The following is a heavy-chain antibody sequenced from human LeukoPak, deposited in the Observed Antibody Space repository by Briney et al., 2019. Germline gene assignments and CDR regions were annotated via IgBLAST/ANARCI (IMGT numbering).Heavy chain of an antibody. CDR1: GFTFDDYG. Sequence: GGSLRLSCAASGFTFDDYGMSWVRQAPGKGLEWVSGINWNGGSTGYADSVKGRFTISRDNAKNSLYLQMNSLRAEATSLYYCARGGGGLVRGVINYYYMDVWGKGTTVTVSS. J-gene: IGHJ6*03. V-gene: IGHV3-20*04. D-gene: IGHD3-10*01. CDR3: ARGGGGLVRGVINYYYMDV. CDR2: INWNGGST.